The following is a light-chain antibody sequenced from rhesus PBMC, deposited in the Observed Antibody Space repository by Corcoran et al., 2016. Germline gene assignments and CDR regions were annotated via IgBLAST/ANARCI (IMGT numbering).Light chain of an antibody. CDR1: QGISSY. CDR2: DAS. V-gene: IGKV1-38*01. Sequence: DIQLTQSLSSLSASVGDRVTITCRASQGISSYLAWYQQKSGKAPKLLIFDASSLQTGVPSRFSGSGSGIEFTHTINRLQPEDFATYYCQQHNTFPFTCGHGTKLDIK. CDR3: QQHNTFPFT. J-gene: IGKJ3*01.